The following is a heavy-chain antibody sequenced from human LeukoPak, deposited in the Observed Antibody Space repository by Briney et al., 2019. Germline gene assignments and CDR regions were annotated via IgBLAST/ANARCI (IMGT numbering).Heavy chain of an antibody. CDR2: TNGDGSDT. D-gene: IGHD2/OR15-2a*01. Sequence: SGGSLRLSCAASGFTLSNSWMHWVRQAPGKGLVWVSRTNGDGSDTSYADSVKGRFTISRDSATNTLYLQMNSLRAEDTAVYYCVSFYETYWGRGTLVTVSS. CDR3: VSFYETY. CDR1: GFTLSNSW. V-gene: IGHV3-74*01. J-gene: IGHJ4*02.